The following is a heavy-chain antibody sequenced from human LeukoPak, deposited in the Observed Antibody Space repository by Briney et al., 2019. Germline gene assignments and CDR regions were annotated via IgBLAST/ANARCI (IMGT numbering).Heavy chain of an antibody. CDR1: GYTFTSYG. Sequence: GASVKVSCKASGYTFTSYGISWVRQAPGQGREGMGWISAYNGNTNYAQKLQGRVTMTTDTSTSTAYMELRSLRSDDTAVYYCAKDAHGYSSSWPFDYWGQGTLVTASS. CDR3: AKDAHGYSSSWPFDY. CDR2: ISAYNGNT. D-gene: IGHD6-13*01. J-gene: IGHJ4*02. V-gene: IGHV1-18*01.